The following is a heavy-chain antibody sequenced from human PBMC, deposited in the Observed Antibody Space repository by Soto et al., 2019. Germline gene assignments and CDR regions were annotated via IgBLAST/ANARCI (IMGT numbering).Heavy chain of an antibody. J-gene: IGHJ5*02. Sequence: PSETLSLTCTVSGGSISSYYWSWIRQPPGKGLEWIGYIYYSGSTNYNPSLKSRVTISVDTSKNQFSLKLSSVTAADTAVYYCAREKHYDSLTGYSIGGWFDPWGQGTLVTVSS. V-gene: IGHV4-59*01. D-gene: IGHD3-9*01. CDR3: AREKHYDSLTGYSIGGWFDP. CDR2: IYYSGST. CDR1: GGSISSYY.